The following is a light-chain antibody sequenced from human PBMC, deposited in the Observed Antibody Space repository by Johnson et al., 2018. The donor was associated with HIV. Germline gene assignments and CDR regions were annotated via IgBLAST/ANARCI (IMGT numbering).Light chain of an antibody. CDR1: SSNIGNNY. J-gene: IGLJ1*01. Sequence: QSVLTQPPSVSAAPGQKVTISCSGSSSNIGNNYVSWYQQLPGRAPKLLIYDNNKRPSGIPDRFSGSKSGPSATLGITGLQTGDEADYYCGTWDSSLSANVFGTGTKVTVL. CDR2: DNN. CDR3: GTWDSSLSANV. V-gene: IGLV1-51*01.